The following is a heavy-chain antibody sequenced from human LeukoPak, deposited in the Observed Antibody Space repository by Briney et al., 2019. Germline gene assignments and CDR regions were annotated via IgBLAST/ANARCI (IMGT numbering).Heavy chain of an antibody. V-gene: IGHV1-2*02. CDR3: ARDSPGYSSGWYFGEDAFDI. CDR2: INPNSGGT. CDR1: GYTFTGYY. Sequence: GASVKVSCKASGYTFTGYYMHWVRQAPGQGLEWMGWINPNSGGTNYAQKFQGRVTMTRDTSISTAYMELSRLRSDDTAVYYCARDSPGYSSGWYFGEDAFDIWGQGTMVTVSS. J-gene: IGHJ3*02. D-gene: IGHD6-19*01.